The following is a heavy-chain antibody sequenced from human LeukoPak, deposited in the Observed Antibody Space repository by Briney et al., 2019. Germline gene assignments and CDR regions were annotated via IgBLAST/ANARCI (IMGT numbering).Heavy chain of an antibody. D-gene: IGHD3-10*01. CDR1: GGTFSSYP. CDR2: IIPMFDTA. J-gene: IGHJ3*02. V-gene: IGHV1-69*06. Sequence: GASVKVSCKASGGTFSSYPISWVRQAPGQGLEWMGGIIPMFDTADFAQKFQGRVTITADTSTSTAYMQLSSLRSEDTAVHYCARARSGPYGSGSLDAFDIWGQGTMVTVSS. CDR3: ARARSGPYGSGSLDAFDI.